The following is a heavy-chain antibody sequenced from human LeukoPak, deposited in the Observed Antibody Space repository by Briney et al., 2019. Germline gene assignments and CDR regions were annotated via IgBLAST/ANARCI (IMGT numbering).Heavy chain of an antibody. CDR3: ARDSRYYCDSSGYYY. CDR2: IYHSGST. Sequence: SETLSLTCTVSGYSISSGYYWGWIRQPPGKGLEWIGSIYHSGSTYYNPSLKSRVTISVDTSKNQFSLKLSSVTAADTAVYYCARDSRYYCDSSGYYYWGQGTLVTVSS. V-gene: IGHV4-38-2*02. J-gene: IGHJ4*02. D-gene: IGHD3-22*01. CDR1: GYSISSGYY.